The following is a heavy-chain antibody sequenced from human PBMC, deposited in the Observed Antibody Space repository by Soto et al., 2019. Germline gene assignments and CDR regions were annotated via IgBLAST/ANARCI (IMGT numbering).Heavy chain of an antibody. V-gene: IGHV4-39*01. J-gene: IGHJ3*01. Sequence: SETLSLTCTVSGGSISSSSHYWGWIRQPPGEGLEWIGSINYRGSTYYNPSLKTRVTISVDTSKNQLSLNLSSVTAEDTAVYYCARTHNVYIWGSYRPDAFDVWGQGTMVTVSS. D-gene: IGHD3-16*02. CDR1: GGSISSSSHY. CDR3: ARTHNVYIWGSYRPDAFDV. CDR2: INYRGST.